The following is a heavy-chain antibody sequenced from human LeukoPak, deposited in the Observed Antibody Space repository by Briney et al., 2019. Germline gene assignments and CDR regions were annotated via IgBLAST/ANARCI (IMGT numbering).Heavy chain of an antibody. CDR2: IKQDGSEK. V-gene: IGHV3-7*01. Sequence: GGSLRLSCAASGFTFSSYWMSWARQAPGKGLEWVANIKQDGSEKYYVDSVKGRFTISRDNAKNSLYLQMNSLRAEDTAVYYCARDRGNDILTGYSALDVWGQGTTVTVSS. CDR3: ARDRGNDILTGYSALDV. J-gene: IGHJ6*02. CDR1: GFTFSSYW. D-gene: IGHD3-9*01.